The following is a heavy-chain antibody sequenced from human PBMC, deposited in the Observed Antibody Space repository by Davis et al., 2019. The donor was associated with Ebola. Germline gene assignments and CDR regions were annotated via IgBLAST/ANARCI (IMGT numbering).Heavy chain of an antibody. V-gene: IGHV4-59*01. CDR3: ARDIVATRYGMDV. CDR2: IYYSGST. Sequence: MPSETLSLTCTVPGGSISSYYWSWIRQPPGKGLEWIGYIYYSGSTNYNPSLKSRVTISVDTSKNQFSLKLSSVTAADTAVYYCARDIVATRYGMDVWGQGTTVTVSS. J-gene: IGHJ6*02. D-gene: IGHD5-12*01. CDR1: GGSISSYY.